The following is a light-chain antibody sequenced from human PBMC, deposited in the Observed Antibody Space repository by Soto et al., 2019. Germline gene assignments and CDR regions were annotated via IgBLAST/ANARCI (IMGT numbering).Light chain of an antibody. CDR1: RSDIGTYDL. V-gene: IGLV2-14*03. CDR3: TSYTTSSTFV. CDR2: DVT. Sequence: QSALTQPASVSGSLGQSITISCTGTRSDIGTYDLVSWYQQHPGKAPQLMIYDVTNRPSGVSNRFSGSKSGNTASLTISGLQAEDEADYYCTSYTTSSTFVIGGGTKVTVL. J-gene: IGLJ2*01.